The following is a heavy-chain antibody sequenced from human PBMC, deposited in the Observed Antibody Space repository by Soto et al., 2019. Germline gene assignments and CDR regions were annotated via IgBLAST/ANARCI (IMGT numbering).Heavy chain of an antibody. V-gene: IGHV3-23*01. CDR3: ASAAREYYYYGMDV. J-gene: IGHJ6*02. CDR1: GFTFSSYA. Sequence: GGSLRLSCAASGFTFSSYAMSWVRQAPGKGLEWVSAISGSGGSIYYADSVKGRFTISRDNSKNTLYLQMNSLRAEDTAVYYCASAAREYYYYGMDVWGQGTTVTVSS. CDR2: ISGSGGSI.